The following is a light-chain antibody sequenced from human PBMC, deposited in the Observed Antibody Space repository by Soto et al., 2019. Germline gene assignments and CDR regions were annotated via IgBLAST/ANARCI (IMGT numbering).Light chain of an antibody. CDR2: GAF. V-gene: IGKV3-20*01. Sequence: VLTPSPATLSFCAWESATLSCRASQSVSSNYLAWYQQKPGQAPRLLIYGAFSRATGVPDRFSGSVSGTDFTLTISSLEPEDFVVYYCQQYGSSPLTFGGGTKVDIK. J-gene: IGKJ4*01. CDR1: QSVSSNY. CDR3: QQYGSSPLT.